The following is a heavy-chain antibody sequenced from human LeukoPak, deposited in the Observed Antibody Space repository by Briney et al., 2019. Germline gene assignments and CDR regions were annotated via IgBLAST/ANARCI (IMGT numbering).Heavy chain of an antibody. CDR1: GGSISSGGYY. CDR2: IYHSGST. V-gene: IGHV4-30-2*01. CDR3: ARDLVPAAMNAFDI. Sequence: PSETLSLTCTVSGGSISSGGYYWSWIRQPPGKGLEWIGYIYHSGSTYYNPSLKSRVTISVDRSKNQFSLKLSSVTAADTAVYYCARDLVPAAMNAFDIWGQGTMVTVSS. J-gene: IGHJ3*02. D-gene: IGHD2-2*01.